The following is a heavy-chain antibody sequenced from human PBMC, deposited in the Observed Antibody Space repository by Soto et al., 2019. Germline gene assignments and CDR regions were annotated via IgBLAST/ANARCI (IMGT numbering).Heavy chain of an antibody. V-gene: IGHV3-23*01. CDR2: IRGSGTET. CDR1: GFSFSNYA. Sequence: EVQLLESGGDLVQPGGSLRVSCVASGFSFSNYALSWVRQAPGKGLEWVSGIRGSGTETHYADSGKGRFTISRDNSKNTGYLEMHSLPVGDTAVYYCARSEGAEGVVWFDTWGQGTLVTVSS. D-gene: IGHD1-26*01. CDR3: ARSEGAEGVVWFDT. J-gene: IGHJ5*02.